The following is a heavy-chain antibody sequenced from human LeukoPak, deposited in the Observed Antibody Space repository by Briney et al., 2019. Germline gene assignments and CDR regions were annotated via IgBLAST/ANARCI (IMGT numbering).Heavy chain of an antibody. J-gene: IGHJ5*02. V-gene: IGHV3-66*01. D-gene: IGHD3-16*01. CDR1: GFIFSNYA. Sequence: GGSLRLSCAASGFIFSNYALSWVRQAPGKGLEWVSVIYSGGSTYYADSVKGRFTISRDNSKNTLYLQMNSLRAEDTAVYYCARVWALGWFDPWGQGTLVTVSS. CDR2: IYSGGST. CDR3: ARVWALGWFDP.